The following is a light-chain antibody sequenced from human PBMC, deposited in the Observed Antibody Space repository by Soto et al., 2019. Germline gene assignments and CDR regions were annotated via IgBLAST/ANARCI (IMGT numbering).Light chain of an antibody. CDR1: SSDVGGYNY. CDR2: DVS. CDR3: SSYTSSSPG. J-gene: IGLJ3*02. Sequence: QSALTQPASVSGSPGQSITISCTGTSSDVGGYNYVSWYQQHPGKAPKLMIYDVSNRPSGVSNRFSRSKYGNTASLTTSGLQAEDEADYYCSSYTSSSPGFGGGTELTVL. V-gene: IGLV2-14*01.